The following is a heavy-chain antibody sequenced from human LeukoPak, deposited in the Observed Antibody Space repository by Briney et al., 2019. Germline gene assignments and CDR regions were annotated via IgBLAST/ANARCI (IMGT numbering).Heavy chain of an antibody. V-gene: IGHV5-51*01. CDR1: GYSFTSYW. J-gene: IGHJ4*02. Sequence: GESLKISCKGSGYSFTSYWIGRVRQMPGKGLEWMGIIYPGDSDTRYSPSFQGQVTISADKSISTAYLQWSSLKASDTAMYYCAMKYSSGYSYFDYWGQGTLVTVSS. D-gene: IGHD3-22*01. CDR2: IYPGDSDT. CDR3: AMKYSSGYSYFDY.